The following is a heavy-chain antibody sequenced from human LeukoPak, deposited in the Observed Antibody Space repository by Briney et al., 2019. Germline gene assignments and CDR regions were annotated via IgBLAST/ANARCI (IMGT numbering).Heavy chain of an antibody. Sequence: SETLSLTCTVSGGSISSSSYYWGWIRQPPGKGLEGIGRIYYSGLTYYNPSLKSRVTIAVDTPKNQFSLKLSSGTAAGTAVYYWAIDRMKGNADTRGWLDPCGEGTLVTVSS. D-gene: IGHD1-1*01. CDR2: IYYSGLT. CDR3: AIDRMKGNADTRGWLDP. CDR1: GGSISSSSYY. V-gene: IGHV4-39*07. J-gene: IGHJ5*02.